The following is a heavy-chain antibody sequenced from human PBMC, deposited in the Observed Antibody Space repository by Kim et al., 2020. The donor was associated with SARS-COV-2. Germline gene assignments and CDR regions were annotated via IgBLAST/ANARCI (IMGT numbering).Heavy chain of an antibody. D-gene: IGHD3-10*01. CDR3: ARGTGVRNGEYFQH. J-gene: IGHJ1*01. Sequence: ASVKVSCKASGYTFTGYYMNWVRQAPGQGLEWMGRINAYTGDTNYAQRFQGRVTLTRVMSSGTVYMLLSGLTSDDTALYYCARGTGVRNGEYFQHWGQGT. V-gene: IGHV1-2*06. CDR1: GYTFTGYY. CDR2: INAYTGDT.